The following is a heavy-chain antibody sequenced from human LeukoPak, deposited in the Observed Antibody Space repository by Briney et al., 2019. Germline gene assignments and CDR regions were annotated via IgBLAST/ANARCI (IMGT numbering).Heavy chain of an antibody. J-gene: IGHJ4*02. CDR3: AKLAYCGGDCQNYFDY. CDR2: ISYDGSNK. V-gene: IGHV3-30-3*02. CDR1: GFTFSSYA. Sequence: GGSLRLSCAASGFTFSSYAMHWVRQAPGKGLEWVAVISYDGSNKYYADSVKGRFTISRDNSKNTLYLQMNSLRAEDTAVYYCAKLAYCGGDCQNYFDYWGQGTLVTVSS. D-gene: IGHD2-21*02.